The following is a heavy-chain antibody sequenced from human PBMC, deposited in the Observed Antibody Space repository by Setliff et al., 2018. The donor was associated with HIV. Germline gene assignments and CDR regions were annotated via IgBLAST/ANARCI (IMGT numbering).Heavy chain of an antibody. CDR3: AKAQWLLSHWGFDP. J-gene: IGHJ5*02. D-gene: IGHD3-3*01. CDR1: GFSFGDYW. Sequence: LRLSCACSGFSFGDYWMTWVRQAPGKGLEWVASIREDATSKYYVGSVKGRFTISRDNAKNSLYLQMDSLRAEDTAVYYCAKAQWLLSHWGFDPWGQGTLVTVSS. V-gene: IGHV3-7*03. CDR2: IREDATSK.